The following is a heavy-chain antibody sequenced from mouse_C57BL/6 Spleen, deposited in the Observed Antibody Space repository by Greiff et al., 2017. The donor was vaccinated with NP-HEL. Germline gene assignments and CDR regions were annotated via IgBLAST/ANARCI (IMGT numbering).Heavy chain of an antibody. J-gene: IGHJ1*03. Sequence: QVQLKQPGAELVKPGASVKLSCKASGYTFTSYWMHWVKQRPGQGLEWIGMIHPNSGSTNYNEKFKSKATLTVDKSSSTAYMQLSSLTSEDSAVYYCARSGVLAHWYFDVWGTGTTVTVSS. V-gene: IGHV1-64*01. CDR1: GYTFTSYW. CDR2: IHPNSGST. CDR3: ARSGVLAHWYFDV. D-gene: IGHD2-14*01.